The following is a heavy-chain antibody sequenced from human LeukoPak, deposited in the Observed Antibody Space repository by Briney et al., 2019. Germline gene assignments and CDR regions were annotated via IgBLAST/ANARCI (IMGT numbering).Heavy chain of an antibody. V-gene: IGHV3-30*02. CDR1: GFTFSSYG. D-gene: IGHD2-21*01. CDR2: IRYDGSNK. J-gene: IGHJ3*02. CDR3: AKTTTSKHIVVVIATWGAFDI. Sequence: GGSLRLSCAASGFTFSSYGMHWVRQAPGKGLEWVAFIRYDGSNKYYADSVKGRFTISRDNSKNTLYLQMNSLRAEDTAVYYCAKTTTSKHIVVVIATWGAFDIWGQGTMVTVSS.